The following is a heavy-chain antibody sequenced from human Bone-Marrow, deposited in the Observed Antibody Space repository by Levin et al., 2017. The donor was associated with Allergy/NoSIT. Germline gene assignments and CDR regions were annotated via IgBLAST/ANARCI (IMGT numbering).Heavy chain of an antibody. Sequence: SGESLKISCAASGFIFSSSAMSWVRQAPGKGLEWVSSISGSDDSTYYTDSVKGRLTISRDNSKNTIYLQMNSLRAEDTAIYYCAKVRRGLDAFDIWGQGTMVTVS. J-gene: IGHJ3*02. CDR1: GFIFSSSA. D-gene: IGHD3/OR15-3a*01. CDR3: AKVRRGLDAFDI. V-gene: IGHV3-23*01. CDR2: ISGSDDST.